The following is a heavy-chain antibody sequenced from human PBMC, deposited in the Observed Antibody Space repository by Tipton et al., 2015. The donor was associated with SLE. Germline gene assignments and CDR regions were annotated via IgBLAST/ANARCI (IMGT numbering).Heavy chain of an antibody. J-gene: IGHJ3*02. D-gene: IGHD6-13*01. V-gene: IGHV4-38-2*01. Sequence: TLSLTCAVSGYSISSGYYWGWIRQPPGKGLEWIGSIYHSGSTYYNPSLKSRVTISVDTSKNQFSLKLSSVTAADTAVYYCASGGYSSYAFDTWGQGTMVTVSS. CDR1: GYSISSGYY. CDR2: IYHSGST. CDR3: ASGGYSSYAFDT.